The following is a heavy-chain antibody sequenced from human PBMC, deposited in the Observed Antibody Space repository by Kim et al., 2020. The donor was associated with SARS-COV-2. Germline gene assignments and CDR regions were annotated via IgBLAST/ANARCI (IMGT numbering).Heavy chain of an antibody. J-gene: IGHJ4*02. CDR1: GYTFSNHD. D-gene: IGHD3-10*01. V-gene: IGHV1-8*01. Sequence: ASVKVSCKASGYTFSNHDIVWVRQVTGQGLEWMGWMNPNSGDTIYAQKFQGRVAMTRNTSITTAYMEVSSLRSEDTAEYFCARGSGGLLWFGELFFDSWGQGTLVTVSS. CDR3: ARGSGGLLWFGELFFDS. CDR2: MNPNSGDT.